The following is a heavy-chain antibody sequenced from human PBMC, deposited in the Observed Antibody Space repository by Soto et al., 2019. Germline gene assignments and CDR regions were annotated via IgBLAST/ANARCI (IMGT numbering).Heavy chain of an antibody. CDR3: ARMSMVAFSTTFDY. CDR1: GFTFSSYS. J-gene: IGHJ4*02. D-gene: IGHD5-12*01. CDR2: ISSSSSYI. V-gene: IGHV3-21*01. Sequence: GGSLRLSCAASGFTFSSYSMNWVRQAPGKGLEWVSSISSSSSYIYYADSVKGRFTISRDNAKNSLYLQMNSLRAEDTAVYYCARMSMVAFSTTFDYWGQGTLVTVSS.